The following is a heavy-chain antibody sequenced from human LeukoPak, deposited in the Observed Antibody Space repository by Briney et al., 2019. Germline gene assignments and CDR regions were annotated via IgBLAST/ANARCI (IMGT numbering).Heavy chain of an antibody. J-gene: IGHJ4*02. CDR3: ARGAMATTSTFDY. Sequence: PSETLSLTCTVSGGSISSYYWSWTRQPPGKGLEWIGYIYYSGSTNYNPSLKSRVTLSVDTSKNQFSLKLSSVTAADTAVYYCARGAMATTSTFDYWGQGTLVTVSS. V-gene: IGHV4-59*13. CDR2: IYYSGST. D-gene: IGHD5-24*01. CDR1: GGSISSYY.